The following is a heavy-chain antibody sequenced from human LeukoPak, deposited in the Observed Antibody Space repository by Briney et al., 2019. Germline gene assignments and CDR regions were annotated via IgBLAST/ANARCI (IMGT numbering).Heavy chain of an antibody. J-gene: IGHJ3*02. D-gene: IGHD3-16*02. CDR3: ARTSVDYVWGSYRYTLYDAFDI. CDR1: GGSFSGHY. Sequence: SETLSLTCAVYGGSFSGHYWSWIRQPPGKGLEWIGEINHSGSTNYNPSLKSRVTISVDTSKNQFSLKLSSVTAADTAVYYCARTSVDYVWGSYRYTLYDAFDIWGQGTMVTVSS. CDR2: INHSGST. V-gene: IGHV4-34*01.